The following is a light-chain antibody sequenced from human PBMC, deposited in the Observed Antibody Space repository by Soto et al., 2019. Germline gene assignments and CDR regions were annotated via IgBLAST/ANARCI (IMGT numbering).Light chain of an antibody. CDR2: DAS. J-gene: IGKJ1*01. V-gene: IGKV3D-15*01. CDR1: QSVSSN. CDR3: QQYNNWPRT. Sequence: EIVMTQSPFTVSASAGESSTLSCVASQSVSSNLAWYQQKPGQAPRLLIYDASNRATGIPARFSGSGSGTEFTLTINSLQSEDFAVYYCQQYNNWPRTFGQGTKVDI.